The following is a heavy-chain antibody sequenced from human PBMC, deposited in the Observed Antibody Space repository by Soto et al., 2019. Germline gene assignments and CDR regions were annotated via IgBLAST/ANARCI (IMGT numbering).Heavy chain of an antibody. CDR3: ARDHPKAWEPLRENYYFDY. CDR1: GYTFTSYA. Sequence: ASVKVSCKASGYTFTSYAIHWVRQAPGQRLEWMGWINAGNGNTKYSQKFQGRVTITRDTSASTAYMELSSLRSEDTAVYYCARDHPKAWEPLRENYYFDYWGQGTLVTVSS. V-gene: IGHV1-3*01. CDR2: INAGNGNT. J-gene: IGHJ4*02. D-gene: IGHD1-26*01.